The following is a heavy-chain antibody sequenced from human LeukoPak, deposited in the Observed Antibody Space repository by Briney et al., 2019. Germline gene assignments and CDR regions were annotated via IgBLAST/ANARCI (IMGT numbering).Heavy chain of an antibody. Sequence: ASVTVSYKVSGYTLTELSMHWVRHAPGKGLEWMGGFDPEDGETIYAQKFQGRVTMTEDTSTDTAYMELSSLRSEDTAVYYCATRSAKWELPGDYWGQGTLVTVSS. CDR2: FDPEDGET. CDR1: GYTLTELS. V-gene: IGHV1-24*01. D-gene: IGHD1-26*01. CDR3: ATRSAKWELPGDY. J-gene: IGHJ4*02.